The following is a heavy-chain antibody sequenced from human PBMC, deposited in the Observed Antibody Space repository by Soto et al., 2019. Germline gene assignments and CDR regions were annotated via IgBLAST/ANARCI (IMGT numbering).Heavy chain of an antibody. V-gene: IGHV1-2*04. CDR2: INPNSGGT. Sequence: AASVKVSCKASGYTFTGYYMHWVRQAPGQGLEWMGWINPNSGGTNYAQKFQGWVTMTRDTSISTAYMELSRLRSDDTAVYYCARAYGSGSSALYYGMDVWGQGTTVTVSS. J-gene: IGHJ6*02. CDR3: ARAYGSGSSALYYGMDV. CDR1: GYTFTGYY. D-gene: IGHD3-10*01.